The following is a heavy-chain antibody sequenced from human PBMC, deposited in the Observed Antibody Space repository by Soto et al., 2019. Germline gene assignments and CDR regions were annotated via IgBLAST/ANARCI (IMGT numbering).Heavy chain of an antibody. CDR3: ARDSGSFIGSAMDV. CDR2: INPKYGTT. D-gene: IGHD1-26*01. J-gene: IGHJ6*02. Sequence: QGQLVQSGAEVKKPGASVKLSCKASGYTFTSYYLHWVRQAPGQGLEWMGLINPKYGTTVKAQNFQDRVTMTKDTSKSTVYMDLSSLRSDDTAVYYCARDSGSFIGSAMDVWGQGTTVTVSS. CDR1: GYTFTSYY. V-gene: IGHV1-46*01.